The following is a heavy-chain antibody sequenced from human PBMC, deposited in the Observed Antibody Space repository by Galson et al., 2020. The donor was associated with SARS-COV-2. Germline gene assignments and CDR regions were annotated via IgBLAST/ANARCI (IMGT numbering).Heavy chain of an antibody. CDR3: ARARIDIVVVPAAMGWCFDP. CDR2: IYHSGST. J-gene: IGHJ5*02. D-gene: IGHD2-2*01. CDR1: GYSISSGYY. V-gene: IGHV4-38-2*01. Sequence: SQTLSLTCAVSGYSISSGYYWGWIRQPPGKGLEWIGSIYHSGSTYYNPSLKSRVTISVDTSKNQFSLKLSSVTAADTAVYYCARARIDIVVVPAAMGWCFDPWCQGTLVTVSS.